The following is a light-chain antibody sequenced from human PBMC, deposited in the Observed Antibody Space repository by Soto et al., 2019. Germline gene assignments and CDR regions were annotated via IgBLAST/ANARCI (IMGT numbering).Light chain of an antibody. CDR2: DVT. CDR3: SSYTRSTTVV. J-gene: IGLJ2*01. Sequence: QYALTQPASVSGSPGQSITISCTGTSRDVGGYNYVSWYQHHPGKAPKVIIYDVTNRPSGVSNRFSGSKSGNTASLTISGLQAEDEADYYCSSYTRSTTVVFGGGTKVTVL. V-gene: IGLV2-14*03. CDR1: SRDVGGYNY.